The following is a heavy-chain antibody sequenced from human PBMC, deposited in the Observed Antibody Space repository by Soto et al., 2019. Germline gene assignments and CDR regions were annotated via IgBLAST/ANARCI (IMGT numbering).Heavy chain of an antibody. CDR3: ARDVWDCCGASCYSYDY. J-gene: IGHJ4*02. Sequence: QVQLVQSGAEVKKPGASVKVSCKASSYSYGISWVRQAPGQGLEWLGWISAYNGGTNYAQKFRARLTLTTDTSTRTAYMELSSLRSDDTAVYYCARDVWDCCGASCYSYDYWGQGTLVTVSS. D-gene: IGHD2-15*01. V-gene: IGHV1-18*01. CDR1: SYSYG. CDR2: ISAYNGGT.